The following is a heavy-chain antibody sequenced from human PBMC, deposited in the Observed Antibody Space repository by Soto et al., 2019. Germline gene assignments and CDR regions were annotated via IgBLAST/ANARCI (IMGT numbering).Heavy chain of an antibody. J-gene: IGHJ5*02. CDR1: GFTFSSYW. CDR3: ARLPGYSGYGWFDP. Sequence: GGSLRLSCAASGFTFSSYWMTWVRQAPGKGLEWVANIKQDGSEKYYVDSVKGRFTISRDNAKNSLYLQMNGLRAEDTAVYYCARLPGYSGYGWFDPWGQGTLVTVSS. D-gene: IGHD5-12*01. CDR2: IKQDGSEK. V-gene: IGHV3-7*03.